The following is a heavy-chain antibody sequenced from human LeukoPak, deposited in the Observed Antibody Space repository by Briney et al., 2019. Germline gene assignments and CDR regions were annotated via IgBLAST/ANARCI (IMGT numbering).Heavy chain of an antibody. V-gene: IGHV3-7*01. CDR1: GFTFSSCW. CDR3: ASQVVAVASAGN. D-gene: IGHD6-19*01. Sequence: GGSLRLSCAVSGFTFSSCWMTWVRQAPGKGLEWVANIKQDGSQKYYVDSVKGRFTISRDNAKNSVYLQMNSLRAEDTAVYYCASQVVAVASAGNRGQGTLVTVSS. J-gene: IGHJ4*02. CDR2: IKQDGSQK.